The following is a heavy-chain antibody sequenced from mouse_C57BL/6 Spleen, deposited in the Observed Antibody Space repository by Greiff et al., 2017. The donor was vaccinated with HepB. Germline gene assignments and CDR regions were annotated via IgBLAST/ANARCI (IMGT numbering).Heavy chain of an antibody. CDR3: ARDYYGNYVSAWFAY. CDR2: IYPGDGDT. D-gene: IGHD2-1*01. CDR1: GYAFSSYW. J-gene: IGHJ3*01. Sequence: VQLQQSGAELVKPGASVKISCKASGYAFSSYWMNWVKQRPGKGLEWIGQIYPGDGDTNYNGKFKGKATLTADKSSSTAYMQLSSLTSEDSAVYFCARDYYGNYVSAWFAYWGQGTLVTVSA. V-gene: IGHV1-80*01.